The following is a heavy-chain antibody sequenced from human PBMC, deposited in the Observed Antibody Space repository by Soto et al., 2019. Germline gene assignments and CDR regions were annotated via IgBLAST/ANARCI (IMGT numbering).Heavy chain of an antibody. Sequence: ASVKVSCKASGYTFTSYVINWVRQATGQGLEWMGWMNPNSGNTGYAQKFQGRVTMTRNTSISTAYMELSSLRSEDTAVYYCASAYSSGWLTDAFDIWGQGTMVTVSS. CDR2: MNPNSGNT. D-gene: IGHD6-19*01. J-gene: IGHJ3*02. V-gene: IGHV1-8*01. CDR1: GYTFTSYV. CDR3: ASAYSSGWLTDAFDI.